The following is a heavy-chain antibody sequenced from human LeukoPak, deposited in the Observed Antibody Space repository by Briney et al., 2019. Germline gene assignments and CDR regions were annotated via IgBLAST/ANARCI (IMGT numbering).Heavy chain of an antibody. V-gene: IGHV3-33*01. CDR3: ARDKFGSGSYGAAFDF. CDR2: IWYDGSNK. D-gene: IGHD1-26*01. J-gene: IGHJ4*02. CDR1: GFTFSSYG. Sequence: GGSLRLSCAASGFTFSSYGMHWVRQAPGKGLEWVAVIWYDGSNKYYADSVKGRFTISRDNSKSTLYLQMNSLRAEDTAVYYCARDKFGSGSYGAAFDFWGQGTLVTVSS.